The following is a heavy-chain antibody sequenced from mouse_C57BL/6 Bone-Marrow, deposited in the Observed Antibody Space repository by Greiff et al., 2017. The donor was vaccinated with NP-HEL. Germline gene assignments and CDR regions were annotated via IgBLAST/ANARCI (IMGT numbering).Heavy chain of an antibody. CDR1: GYTFTDYE. V-gene: IGHV1-15*01. J-gene: IGHJ1*03. CDR2: IDPETGGT. Sequence: QVQLQQSGAELVRPGASVTLSCKASGYTFTDYEMHWVKQTPVHGLEWIGAIDPETGGTAYNQKFKGKAILTADKSSSTAYMELRSLTSEDSAVYYCTRRSITTVVVYWYFDVWGTGTTVTVSS. CDR3: TRRSITTVVVYWYFDV. D-gene: IGHD1-1*01.